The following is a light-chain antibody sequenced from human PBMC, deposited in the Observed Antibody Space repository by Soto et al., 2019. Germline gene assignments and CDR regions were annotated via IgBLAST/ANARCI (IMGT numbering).Light chain of an antibody. V-gene: IGLV2-14*01. Sequence: QSALTQPASVSGSPGQSITISCTGTSSDVGGYNYVSWYQQHPGKAPKLMIYDVSNRPSGVSNRFSGSKSGNTASLTISGLQAEDEADYYCSSYTISVVFGGGTKVTVL. CDR3: SSYTISVV. CDR1: SSDVGGYNY. CDR2: DVS. J-gene: IGLJ2*01.